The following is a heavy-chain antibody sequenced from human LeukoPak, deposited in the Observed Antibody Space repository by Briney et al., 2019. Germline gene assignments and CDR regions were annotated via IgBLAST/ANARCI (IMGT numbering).Heavy chain of an antibody. D-gene: IGHD3-22*01. CDR3: ARGIGTSYDSSRDAFDM. Sequence: PSQTLSLTCTVSAGSISSGDYYWSWIRQPAGKELEWIGRICSPGTNYNYNPSLKSRVTISIDTSKNQFSLKLTSVTAADTAVYYCARGIGTSYDSSRDAFDMWGQGTMVTVSS. CDR2: ICSPGTN. V-gene: IGHV4-61*02. J-gene: IGHJ3*02. CDR1: AGSISSGDYY.